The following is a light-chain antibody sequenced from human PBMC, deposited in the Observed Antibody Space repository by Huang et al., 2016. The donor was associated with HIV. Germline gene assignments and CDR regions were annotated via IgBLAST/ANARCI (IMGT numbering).Light chain of an antibody. V-gene: IGKV1-12*01. Sequence: DIQMTQSPFSVSASVGDRVTITCRASQDINNRLAWYQQKPGKAPNLLIYGATRLQSGVPSRFSGSGSGTYFTLTISSLQPEDFATYYCQQVNSFPHTFGQGTKLEIK. J-gene: IGKJ2*01. CDR1: QDINNR. CDR3: QQVNSFPHT. CDR2: GAT.